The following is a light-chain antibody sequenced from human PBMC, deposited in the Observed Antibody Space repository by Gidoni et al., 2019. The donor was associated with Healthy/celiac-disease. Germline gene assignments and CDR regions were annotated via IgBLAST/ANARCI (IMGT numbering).Light chain of an antibody. V-gene: IGKV3-20*01. CDR2: CAS. CDR1: QSVCSSY. Sequence: IVLTQSPCTLSLSPGARATLSCRASQSVCSSYLAWYQQKPGQAPRLRIYCASSRATGIPDRCSGSGSGTDFTLTISRLEPEDFAVYYCQQYGSSPRLTFGGGTKVEIK. J-gene: IGKJ4*01. CDR3: QQYGSSPRLT.